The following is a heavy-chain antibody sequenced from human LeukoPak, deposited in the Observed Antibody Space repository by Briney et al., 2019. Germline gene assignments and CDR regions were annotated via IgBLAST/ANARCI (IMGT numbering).Heavy chain of an antibody. V-gene: IGHV4-39*01. J-gene: IGHJ4*02. CDR2: IYYSGST. D-gene: IGHD2-2*02. CDR3: ARPATYCSSTSCYSRGYFDY. CDR1: GGSISSSSYY. Sequence: SETLSLPCTVSGGSISSSSYYWGGIRPPPGKGLEWIGIIYYSGSTYYNPSLKSRVTISVDTSKNQFSLKLSSVTAADTAVYYCARPATYCSSTSCYSRGYFDYWGQGTLVTVSS.